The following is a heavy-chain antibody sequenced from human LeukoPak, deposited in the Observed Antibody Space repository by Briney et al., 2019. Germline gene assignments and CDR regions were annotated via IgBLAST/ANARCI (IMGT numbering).Heavy chain of an antibody. CDR3: ARGADGSEFDY. CDR2: INHSGST. V-gene: IGHV4-34*01. D-gene: IGHD3-10*01. CDR1: GGSFSGYY. J-gene: IGHJ4*02. Sequence: PSETLSLTCAVYGGSFSGYYWSWIRQPPGKGLEWIGEINHSGSTNYNPSLKSRVTISVDRSKNQFSLKLSSVTAADTAVYYCARGADGSEFDYWGQGTLVTVSS.